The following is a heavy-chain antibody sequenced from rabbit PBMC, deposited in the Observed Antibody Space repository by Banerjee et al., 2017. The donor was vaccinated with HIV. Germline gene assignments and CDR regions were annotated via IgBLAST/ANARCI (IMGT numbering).Heavy chain of an antibody. CDR2: IYAGKGRT. CDR1: GFDFSSYY. Sequence: QSLEESGGDLVKPGASLTLTCKASGFDFSSYYMSWVRQAPGKGLEWIGTIYAGKGRTYYASWVNGRFTISSDNAQNTVDLQMNSLTAVDRATYFCARAYASSSGYFNLWGPGTLVTVS. J-gene: IGHJ4*01. V-gene: IGHV1S7*01. D-gene: IGHD1-1*01. CDR3: ARAYASSSGYFNL.